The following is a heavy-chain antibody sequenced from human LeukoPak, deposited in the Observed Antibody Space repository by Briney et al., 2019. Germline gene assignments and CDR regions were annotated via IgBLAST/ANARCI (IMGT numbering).Heavy chain of an antibody. Sequence: GGSLRLSCAASGFTFDDSAMSWVRQAPGKGLEWVSGINWNGGSTGYADSVKGRFTISRDNAKNLLYLQMNSLRAEDTAWYYCARVHTMILVVNYFDYWGQGTLVTVSS. CDR3: ARVHTMILVVNYFDY. CDR1: GFTFDDSA. D-gene: IGHD3-22*01. V-gene: IGHV3-20*04. J-gene: IGHJ4*02. CDR2: INWNGGST.